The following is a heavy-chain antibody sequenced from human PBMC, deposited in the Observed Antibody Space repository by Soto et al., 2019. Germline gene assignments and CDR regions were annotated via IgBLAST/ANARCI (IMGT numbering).Heavy chain of an antibody. Sequence: QVQLVQSGAEVKKPGSSVKVSCKASGGTFSSYAISWVRQAPGQGLEWMGGTIPIFGTANYAQKLPGRVTITADESTSTAYMELSSLRSEDTAVYYCAREVGPEGYFDYGGQGTLVTVSS. CDR2: TIPIFGTA. D-gene: IGHD2-2*01. V-gene: IGHV1-69*12. CDR3: AREVGPEGYFDY. J-gene: IGHJ4*02. CDR1: GGTFSSYA.